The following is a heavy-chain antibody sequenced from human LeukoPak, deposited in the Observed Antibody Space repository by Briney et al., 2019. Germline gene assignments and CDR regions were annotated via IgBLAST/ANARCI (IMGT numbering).Heavy chain of an antibody. Sequence: SETLSLACTVSGGSISSYYWSWIRQPPGKGLEWIGYIYYSGSTNYNPSLKSRVTISVDTSKNQFSLKLSSVTAADTAVYCCARQGGHKSPCDYWGQGTLVTVSS. J-gene: IGHJ4*02. CDR3: ARQGGHKSPCDY. D-gene: IGHD1-26*01. CDR2: IYYSGST. CDR1: GGSISSYY. V-gene: IGHV4-59*08.